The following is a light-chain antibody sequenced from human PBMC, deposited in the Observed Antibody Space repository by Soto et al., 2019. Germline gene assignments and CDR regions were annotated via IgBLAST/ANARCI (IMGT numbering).Light chain of an antibody. V-gene: IGLV2-11*01. J-gene: IGLJ3*02. Sequence: QSALTQPRAVSESPGQSVTISCTGTHTDVGTYNYVSWYQQHPGKAPKIMIFDVTNRPSGVPDRLSGSKSGNTASLTISGLQAEDEAAYYCCSYAGSYTLVFGGGTKLTVL. CDR3: CSYAGSYTLV. CDR1: HTDVGTYNY. CDR2: DVT.